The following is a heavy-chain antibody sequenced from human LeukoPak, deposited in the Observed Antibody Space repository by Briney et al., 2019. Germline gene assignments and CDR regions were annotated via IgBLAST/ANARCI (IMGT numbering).Heavy chain of an antibody. Sequence: GVSLRLSCAASGFTFSSYWMSWVRQAPGKGLEWVANIKQDGSEKYYVDSVKGRFTISRDNAKNSLYLQMNSLRAEDTAVYYCARVAVVVVAATPLFDYWGQGTLVTVSS. CDR3: ARVAVVVVAATPLFDY. J-gene: IGHJ4*02. V-gene: IGHV3-7*01. CDR1: GFTFSSYW. CDR2: IKQDGSEK. D-gene: IGHD2-15*01.